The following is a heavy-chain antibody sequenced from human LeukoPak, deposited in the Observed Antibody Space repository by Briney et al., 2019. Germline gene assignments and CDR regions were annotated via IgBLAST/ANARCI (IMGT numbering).Heavy chain of an antibody. CDR2: FDPEDGET. CDR3: ATDSRSDGEDFDY. Sequence: GASVKVSCKVSGYTLTELSMHWVRQAPGKGLEWMGGFDPEDGETIYAQKFQGRVTMTEDTSADTAYMELSSLRSEDTAVYYCATDSRSDGEDFDYWGQGTLVTVSS. CDR1: GYTLTELS. J-gene: IGHJ4*02. V-gene: IGHV1-24*01. D-gene: IGHD4-17*01.